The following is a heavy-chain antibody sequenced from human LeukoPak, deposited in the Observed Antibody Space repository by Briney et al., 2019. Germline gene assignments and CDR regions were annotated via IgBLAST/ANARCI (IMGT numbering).Heavy chain of an antibody. CDR1: GFTFSSYA. Sequence: GGSLRLSCAASGFTFSSYAMHWVRQAPGKGLEWVAVISYDGSNKYYADSVKGRFTISRDNSKNTLYLQMNSLRADDTAVYYCARALYCSSTSCYEGFDYWGQGTLVTVSS. V-gene: IGHV3-30*04. CDR3: ARALYCSSTSCYEGFDY. J-gene: IGHJ4*02. CDR2: ISYDGSNK. D-gene: IGHD2-2*01.